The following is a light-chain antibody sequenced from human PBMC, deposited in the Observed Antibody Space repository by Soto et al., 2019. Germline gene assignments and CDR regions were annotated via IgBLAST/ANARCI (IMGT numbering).Light chain of an antibody. Sequence: DVVMTQSPLSLPVTLGQAASISCRSSQSFVYRDGNTYLNWFQHRPGHYPRRLINRVSNRDAGVPDRFSGSVSGADFTLKVSRVEAEDVGVYYCVQGTHWPPFTFGQGTKLEIK. J-gene: IGKJ2*01. CDR1: QSFVYRDGNTY. CDR2: RVS. CDR3: VQGTHWPPFT. V-gene: IGKV2-30*01.